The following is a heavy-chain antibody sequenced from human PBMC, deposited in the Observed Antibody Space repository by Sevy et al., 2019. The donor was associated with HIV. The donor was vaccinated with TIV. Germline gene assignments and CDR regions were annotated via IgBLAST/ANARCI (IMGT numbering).Heavy chain of an antibody. D-gene: IGHD3-3*01. J-gene: IGHJ5*02. CDR3: ARGRGVFGAVAINWFDP. V-gene: IGHV3-53*01. CDR1: GFTVSSSY. CDR2: IYSGGST. Sequence: GGSLRLSCAASGFTVSSSYMTWVRQPPGKGLEWVSVIYSGGSTYYADSLKGGFTISRDTSKNTLYLQMNNLRAEDTAVYYCARGRGVFGAVAINWFDPWGQGALVTVSS.